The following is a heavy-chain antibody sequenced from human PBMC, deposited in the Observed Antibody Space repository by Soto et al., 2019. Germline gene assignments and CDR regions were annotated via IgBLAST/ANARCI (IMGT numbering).Heavy chain of an antibody. CDR3: ARSGVIPAAKWFDP. Sequence: PSDTLSLTCIVAGGSISSGNYYWSWIRHHPGKGLEWIGHIYYSGSTYYKSSLKSRVTISVDTSKNQFSLKLTSVTAADTAVYYCARSGVIPAAKWFDPWGQGTLVTVSS. CDR2: IYYSGST. CDR1: GGSISSGNYY. J-gene: IGHJ5*02. V-gene: IGHV4-31*03. D-gene: IGHD2-2*01.